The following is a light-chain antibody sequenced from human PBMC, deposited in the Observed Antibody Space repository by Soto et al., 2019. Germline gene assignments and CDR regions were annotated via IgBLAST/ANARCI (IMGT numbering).Light chain of an antibody. CDR2: LNSDGSH. CDR1: SGHSSYA. Sequence: QLVLTQSPSASASLGASVKLTCTLSSGHSSYAIAWHQQQPEKGPRYLMKLNSDGSHSKGDGIPDRFSGSSSGAERCLTISSLQCEDEADYYCQTWGTGIRVFGGGTKLTVL. CDR3: QTWGTGIRV. V-gene: IGLV4-69*01. J-gene: IGLJ3*02.